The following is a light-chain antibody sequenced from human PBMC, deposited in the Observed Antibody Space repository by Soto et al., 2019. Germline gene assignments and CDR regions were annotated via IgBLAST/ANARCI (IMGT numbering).Light chain of an antibody. CDR3: QQYNSYSPLT. CDR2: KAS. Sequence: DIVMTQSPDTLSLSLGESATINCKSSQSLLHSPYNKNYLAWYQQKPGKAPKLLIYKASGLESGVPSRFSGSGSGTDFTLTISSLQPDDFATYYCQQYNSYSPLTFGGGTKVDIK. CDR1: QSLLHSPYNKNY. J-gene: IGKJ4*01. V-gene: IGKV1-5*03.